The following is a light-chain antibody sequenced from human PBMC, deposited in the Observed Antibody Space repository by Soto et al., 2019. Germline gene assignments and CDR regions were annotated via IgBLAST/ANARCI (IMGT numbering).Light chain of an antibody. Sequence: QSVLTQPPSVSGAPGQRGTISCTGSSSNIGAGFDVHWYHQIAGTAPKLLIYGNSNRPSGVPDRFSGAKSGTSASLAINGLRAEDEAHYYCQSYDNSLSGSWVFGGGTKVTVL. V-gene: IGLV1-40*01. CDR2: GNS. CDR1: SSNIGAGFD. CDR3: QSYDNSLSGSWV. J-gene: IGLJ3*02.